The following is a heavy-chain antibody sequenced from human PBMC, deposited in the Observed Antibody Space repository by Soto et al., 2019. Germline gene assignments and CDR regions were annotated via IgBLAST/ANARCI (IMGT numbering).Heavy chain of an antibody. CDR1: RVTFSSYA. CDR2: IGGSGGST. V-gene: IGHV3-23*01. D-gene: IGHD6-13*01. Sequence: EVQLLESGGGLVQPGGSLRLSCAASRVTFSSYAMSWVRQAPGKGLEWVSGIGGSGGSTYYADSVKGRFTISRDNSKSTLDLQRNSLRAEDTAVYYGAKSRSPTYYYYGMDVWGQGTTVTVSS. CDR3: AKSRSPTYYYYGMDV. J-gene: IGHJ6*02.